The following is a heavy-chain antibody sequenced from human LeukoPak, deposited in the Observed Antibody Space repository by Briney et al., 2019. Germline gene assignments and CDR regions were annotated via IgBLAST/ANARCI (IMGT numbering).Heavy chain of an antibody. CDR2: INHSGST. CDR3: ARGVTVVVAATEDYYYYNLDV. D-gene: IGHD2-15*01. V-gene: IGHV4-34*01. J-gene: IGHJ6*03. Sequence: SETLSLTCAVYGGSFSGYYWSWIRQPPGKGLEWVGEINHSGSTNYNPSLKSGVPIPVDTSKNQLSLKLRSGTVGDPAVYYCARGVTVVVAATEDYYYYNLDVGGKGPTVTVSS. CDR1: GGSFSGYY.